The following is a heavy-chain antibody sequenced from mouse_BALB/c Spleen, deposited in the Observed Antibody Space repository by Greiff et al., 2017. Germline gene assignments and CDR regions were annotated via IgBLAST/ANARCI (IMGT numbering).Heavy chain of an antibody. Sequence: VHLVESGPGLVQPSQSLSITCTVSGFSLTSYGVHWVRQSPGKGLEWLGVIWSGGSTDYNAAFISRLSISKNNSKSQVFFKMNSLQANDTAIYYCARKGRYEEGFHYAMDDWGQGTSVTVSS. J-gene: IGHJ4*01. D-gene: IGHD2-14*01. CDR3: ARKGRYEEGFHYAMDD. CDR1: GFSLTSYG. CDR2: IWSGGST. V-gene: IGHV2-2*02.